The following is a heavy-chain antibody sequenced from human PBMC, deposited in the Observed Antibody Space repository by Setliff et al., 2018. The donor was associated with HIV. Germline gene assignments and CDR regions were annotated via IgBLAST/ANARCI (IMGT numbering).Heavy chain of an antibody. Sequence: GASVKVSCKASTYTFSSYVINWVRQAPGQGLEWMGRISVYNGNTIYAQKLQGRVIMTTDTSTSTAYMELRSLRSDDTAMYYCATQRDIVMVPGQGGFDIWAQGKWSPSPQ. J-gene: IGHJ3*02. CDR1: TYTFSSYV. D-gene: IGHD2-2*01. CDR2: ISVYNGNT. CDR3: ATQRDIVMVPGQGGFDI. V-gene: IGHV1-18*01.